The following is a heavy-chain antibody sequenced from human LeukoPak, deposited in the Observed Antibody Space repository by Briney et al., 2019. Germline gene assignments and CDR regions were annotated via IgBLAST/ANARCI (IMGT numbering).Heavy chain of an antibody. CDR1: GYSISSGYY. D-gene: IGHD5-24*01. Sequence: SETLSLTCTVSGYSISSGYYWGWIRQPPGKGLEWIGSIYHSGSTYYNPSLKSRVTISVDTSKNQFSLKLSSVTAADTAVYYCARGRIRWGYNPTYYFDYWGQGTLVTVSS. V-gene: IGHV4-38-2*02. CDR3: ARGRIRWGYNPTYYFDY. CDR2: IYHSGST. J-gene: IGHJ4*02.